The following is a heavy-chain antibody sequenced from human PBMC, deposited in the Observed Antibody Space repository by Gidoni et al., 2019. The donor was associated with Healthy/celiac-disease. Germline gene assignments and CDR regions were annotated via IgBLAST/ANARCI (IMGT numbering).Heavy chain of an antibody. D-gene: IGHD3-22*01. CDR1: GSTFTSYY. CDR2: MNPTSGNT. CDR3: ARGNPYYYDSSGYYLPFY. Sequence: QVQLVQSGAAVKKPRASVKVSCKASGSTFTSYYNNWVRQATGQGLEWMEWMNPTSGNTGYAQKLQGKVTMSRNTSRSTGYMELSSLRSEDTAVYYCARGNPYYYDSSGYYLPFYWGQGTLVTVSS. J-gene: IGHJ4*02. V-gene: IGHV1-8*01.